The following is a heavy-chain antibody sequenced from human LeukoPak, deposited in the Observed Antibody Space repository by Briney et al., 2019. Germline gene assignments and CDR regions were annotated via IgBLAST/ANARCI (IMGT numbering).Heavy chain of an antibody. CDR2: ISTNGGST. Sequence: GGSLRLSCAASGFTFSSYAMHWVRQAPGKGLEYVSAISTNGGSTYYANSVKGRFTISRDNSKNTLYLQMGSLRAEDMAVYYCARGDSMIVLVKGFDYWGQGTLVTVSS. CDR3: ARGDSMIVLVKGFDY. J-gene: IGHJ4*02. D-gene: IGHD3-22*01. V-gene: IGHV3-64*01. CDR1: GFTFSSYA.